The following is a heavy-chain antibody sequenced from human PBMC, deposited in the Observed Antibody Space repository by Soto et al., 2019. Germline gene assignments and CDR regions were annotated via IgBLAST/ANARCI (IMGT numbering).Heavy chain of an antibody. Sequence: EVQLVESGGGLVQPGGSLKLSCAASESTVSGSAMHWVRQASGKGQEWVGRIRSKANSYATAFAASVKGRFTITRDDSKNTAYLQLNSLKTEDTAVYYCTTVQLGITDYWGQGTLVTVSS. V-gene: IGHV3-73*01. CDR3: TTVQLGITDY. CDR2: IRSKANSYAT. D-gene: IGHD7-27*01. J-gene: IGHJ4*02. CDR1: ESTVSGSA.